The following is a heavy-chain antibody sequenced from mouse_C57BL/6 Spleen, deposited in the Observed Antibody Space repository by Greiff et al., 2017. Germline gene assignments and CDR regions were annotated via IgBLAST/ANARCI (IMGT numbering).Heavy chain of an antibody. CDR2: IDPETGGT. CDR1: GYTFTDYE. Sequence: QVQLQQPGAELVRPGASVTLSCKASGYTFTDYEMHWVKQTPVHGLEWIGAIDPETGGTAYNQKFKGKAILTADKSSSTAYMQLRSLTSEDSAVYYCTAFNTTVGESGYYFDYWGQGTTLTVSS. V-gene: IGHV1-15*01. J-gene: IGHJ2*01. CDR3: TAFNTTVGESGYYFDY. D-gene: IGHD1-1*01.